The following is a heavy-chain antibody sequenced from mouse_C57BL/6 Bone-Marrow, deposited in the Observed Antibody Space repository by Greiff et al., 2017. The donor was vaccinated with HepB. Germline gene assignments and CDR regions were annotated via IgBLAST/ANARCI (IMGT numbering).Heavy chain of an antibody. J-gene: IGHJ1*03. D-gene: IGHD1-1*01. V-gene: IGHV5-12*01. CDR3: ARRYYYGSSYGYFDV. CDR2: ISNGGGST. CDR1: GFTFSDYY. Sequence: EVNVVESGGGLVQPGGSLKLSCAASGFTFSDYYMYWVRQTPEKRLEWVAYISNGGGSTYYPDTVKGRFTISRDNAKNTLDLQMSRLKSEDTAMYYCARRYYYGSSYGYFDVWGTGTTVTVSS.